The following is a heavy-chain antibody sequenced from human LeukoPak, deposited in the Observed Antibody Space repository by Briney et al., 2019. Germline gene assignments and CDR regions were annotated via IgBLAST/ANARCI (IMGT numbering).Heavy chain of an antibody. CDR2: MNPNSGNT. D-gene: IGHD5-12*01. V-gene: IGHV1-8*02. CDR3: ARGVVVATIGGQTSSMFDP. CDR1: GGTFSSYA. Sequence: ASVKVSCKASGGTFSSYATSWVRQAPGQGLEWMGWMNPNSGNTGYAQKFQGRVTMTRNTSISTAYMELSSLRSEDTAVYYCARGVVVATIGGQTSSMFDPWGQGTLVTVSS. J-gene: IGHJ5*02.